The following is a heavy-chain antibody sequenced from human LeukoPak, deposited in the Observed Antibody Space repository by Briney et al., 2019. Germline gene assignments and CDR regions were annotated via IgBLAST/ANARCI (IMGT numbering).Heavy chain of an antibody. CDR3: AKANQPDYYDSSGYYFREDY. D-gene: IGHD3-22*01. CDR1: GFSFSSYA. Sequence: GGSLRLSCGASGFSFSSYAMSWVRQAPGKGLEWVSAVSGSGGSTYYADSVKGRFTISRDNSKNTLYLQMNSLRADDTAVYYCAKANQPDYYDSSGYYFREDYWGQGTLVTVSS. CDR2: VSGSGGST. V-gene: IGHV3-23*01. J-gene: IGHJ4*02.